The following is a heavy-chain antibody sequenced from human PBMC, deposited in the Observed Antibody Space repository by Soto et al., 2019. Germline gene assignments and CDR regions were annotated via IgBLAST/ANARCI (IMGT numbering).Heavy chain of an antibody. V-gene: IGHV3-23*01. D-gene: IGHD6-13*01. CDR1: GFTFSSYA. J-gene: IGHJ4*02. Sequence: PGGSLRLSCAASGFTFSSYAMSWVRQAPGKGLEWVSAISGSGGSTYYADSVKGRLTISRDNSKNTLYLQMNSLRAEDTAVYYCAKGPKMHRDSSSWYYYYFDYWGQGTLVTVSS. CDR3: AKGPKMHRDSSSWYYYYFDY. CDR2: ISGSGGST.